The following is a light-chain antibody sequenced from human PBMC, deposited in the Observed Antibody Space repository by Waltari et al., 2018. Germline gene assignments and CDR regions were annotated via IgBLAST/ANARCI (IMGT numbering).Light chain of an antibody. J-gene: IGKJ4*01. Sequence: DIVMTQSPDSLAVSLGERATINCKSSQSVFYSPNNKNYLSWYKQKPGQPPKLLIYWASTREAGVPDRFSGSGSGTDCTLTISRLQAEDVALYFCQQYYGSPFTFGGGTKVEIK. CDR1: QSVFYSPNNKNY. CDR3: QQYYGSPFT. V-gene: IGKV4-1*01. CDR2: WAS.